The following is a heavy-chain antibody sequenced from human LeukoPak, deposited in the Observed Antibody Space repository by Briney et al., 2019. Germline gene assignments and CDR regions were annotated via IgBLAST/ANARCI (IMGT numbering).Heavy chain of an antibody. V-gene: IGHV3-74*01. CDR2: IMSDGRST. CDR3: ARSQNDFWSGYPTKY. J-gene: IGHJ4*02. D-gene: IGHD3-3*01. CDR1: GFTFTTYG. Sequence: GGSLRLSCAASGFTFTTYGMHWVRQAPGKGLVWVSRIMSDGRSTYADSVKGRFTISRDTAKNTLYLQMNSLRAEDTAVYYCARSQNDFWSGYPTKYWGQGTVVTVSS.